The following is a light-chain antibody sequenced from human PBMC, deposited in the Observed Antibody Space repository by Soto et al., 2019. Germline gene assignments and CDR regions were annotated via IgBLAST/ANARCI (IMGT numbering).Light chain of an antibody. CDR1: RSNIGADYE. CDR2: GNT. Sequence: QSVLTQPPSVSGAPGQRVTISCTGSRSNIGADYEVNWYQQLPGTAPKLLIYGNTNRPSGVPDRFSGSKSGSSASLGITGSQAEDEADYCCQSYDNSLSGSYVFGVGTKVTVL. J-gene: IGLJ1*01. CDR3: QSYDNSLSGSYV. V-gene: IGLV1-40*01.